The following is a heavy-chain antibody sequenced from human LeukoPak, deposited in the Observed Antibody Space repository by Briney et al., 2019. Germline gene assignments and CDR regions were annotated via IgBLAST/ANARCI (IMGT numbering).Heavy chain of an antibody. CDR3: GSRRTAMFGVIKGPIDY. J-gene: IGHJ4*02. Sequence: PSETLSLTCAVYGGTFSDYYWTWIRQPPGKGLEWIGEINHSGSPNNNPSLKSRVSISFDTSKNQFSLKLTSVTAADTAVYYCGSRRTAMFGVIKGPIDYWGQGTLVTVSS. V-gene: IGHV4-34*01. CDR1: GGTFSDYY. D-gene: IGHD3-3*01. CDR2: INHSGSP.